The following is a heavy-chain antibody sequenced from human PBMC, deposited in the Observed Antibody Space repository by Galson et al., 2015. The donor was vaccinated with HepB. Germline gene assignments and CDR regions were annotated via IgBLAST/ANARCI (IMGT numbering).Heavy chain of an antibody. CDR2: INPNSGGT. D-gene: IGHD6-19*01. CDR1: GYTFTGYY. J-gene: IGHJ4*02. V-gene: IGHV1-2*06. Sequence: SVKVSCKASGYTFTGYYMHWVRQAPGQGLEWMGRINPNSGGTNYAQKFQGRVTMTRDTSISTAYMELSRLRSDDTAVYYCAREAPYIPQGWSSGHSYYFDYWGQGTLVTVSS. CDR3: AREAPYIPQGWSSGHSYYFDY.